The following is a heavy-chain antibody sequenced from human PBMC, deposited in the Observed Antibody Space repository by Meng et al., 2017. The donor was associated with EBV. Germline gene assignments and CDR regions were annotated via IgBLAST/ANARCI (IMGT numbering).Heavy chain of an antibody. V-gene: IGHV1-69*06. CDR3: ARAEIAAAGRLDY. Sequence: QVQLVKCGAEVKKTGSSGKCSCKASGGTFSSYGISWVRQAPGQGLEWMGGIIPIFGTANYAQKFQGRVTITADKSTSTAYMELSSLRSEDTAVYYCARAEIAAAGRLDYWGQGTLVTVSS. CDR2: IIPIFGTA. J-gene: IGHJ4*02. CDR1: GGTFSSYG. D-gene: IGHD6-13*01.